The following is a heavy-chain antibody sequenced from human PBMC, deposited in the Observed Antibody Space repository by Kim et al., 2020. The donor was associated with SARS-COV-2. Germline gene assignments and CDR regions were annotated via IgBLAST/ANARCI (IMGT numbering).Heavy chain of an antibody. Sequence: SETLSLTCTVSGGSVNSNSYYWGWVRQPPGKGLQWIANTYYSGTTYYNPSLESRVTISVDTFNNQFSLKLSSVTAADTAVYYCARHRLYLDYVSFDYWGQGILVTVSS. CDR1: GGSVNSNSYY. CDR2: TYYSGTT. D-gene: IGHD3-16*01. J-gene: IGHJ4*02. CDR3: ARHRLYLDYVSFDY. V-gene: IGHV4-39*01.